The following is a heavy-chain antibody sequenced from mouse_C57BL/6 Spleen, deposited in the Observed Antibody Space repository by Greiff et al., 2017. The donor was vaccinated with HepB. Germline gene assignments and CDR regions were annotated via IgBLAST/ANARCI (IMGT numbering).Heavy chain of an antibody. CDR3: ARDYYYGTMDY. Sequence: VKLQESGPELVKPGASVKISCKASGYAFSSSWMNWVKQRPGKGLEWIGRIYPGDGDTNYNGKFKGKATLTADKSSSTAYMQLSSLTSEDSAVYFCARDYYYGTMDYWGQGTSVTVSS. V-gene: IGHV1-82*01. CDR2: IYPGDGDT. D-gene: IGHD1-1*01. J-gene: IGHJ4*01. CDR1: GYAFSSSW.